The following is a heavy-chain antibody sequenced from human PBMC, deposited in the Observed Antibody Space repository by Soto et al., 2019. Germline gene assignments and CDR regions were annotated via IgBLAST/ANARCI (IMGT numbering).Heavy chain of an antibody. Sequence: GGSLTLSWAASGFSFSSYWMSWVRQAPGKGLEWVGNIKQDGSEKYYVDSVKGRFTISRDNAKNSLYLQMNSLRAEDTAVYYCARDGVYGDYEGGYFDYWGQGTLVTVSS. CDR3: ARDGVYGDYEGGYFDY. V-gene: IGHV3-7*01. CDR1: GFSFSSYW. D-gene: IGHD4-17*01. CDR2: IKQDGSEK. J-gene: IGHJ4*02.